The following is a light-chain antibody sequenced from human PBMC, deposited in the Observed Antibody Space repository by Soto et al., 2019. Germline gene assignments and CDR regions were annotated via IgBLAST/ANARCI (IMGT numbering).Light chain of an antibody. CDR1: SSDIGRYNY. CDR3: SSYTDSSNYV. J-gene: IGLJ1*01. V-gene: IGLV2-14*01. Sequence: QSALTQPASVSGSPGQSITISCTGTSSDIGRYNYVSWYQQQPGKAPKLMIYQVTNRPSGVSNRFSGSRSGNTASLTISGLQAEDEADYYCSSYTDSSNYVFGTGTKVTVL. CDR2: QVT.